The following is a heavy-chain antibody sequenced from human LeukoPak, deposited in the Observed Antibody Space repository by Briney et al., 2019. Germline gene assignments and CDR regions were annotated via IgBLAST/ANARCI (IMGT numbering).Heavy chain of an antibody. CDR2: IIPIFGTA. Sequence: SVKVSCTASGGTFSNYAISWVRQAPGQGLQWMGRIIPIFGTANYAQKFQGRVTITTDESTSTAYMELSSLRSEDTAVYYCAREGGWSSSWTVGFGPWGQGTLVTVSS. J-gene: IGHJ5*02. CDR3: AREGGWSSSWTVGFGP. D-gene: IGHD6-13*01. V-gene: IGHV1-69*05. CDR1: GGTFSNYA.